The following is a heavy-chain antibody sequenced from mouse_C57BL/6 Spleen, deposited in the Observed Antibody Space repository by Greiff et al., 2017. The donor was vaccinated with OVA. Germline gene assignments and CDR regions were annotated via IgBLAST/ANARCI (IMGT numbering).Heavy chain of an antibody. CDR1: GFTFSSYG. D-gene: IGHD2-12*01. CDR2: ISSGGSYH. CDR3: ARQGYDGYYFDY. V-gene: IGHV5-6*01. J-gene: IGHJ2*01. Sequence: EVQVVESGGDLVKPGGSLKLSCAASGFTFSSYGMSWVRQTPDKRLEWVATISSGGSYHYYPDSVKGRFTISRDNAKNTLYLQMSSLKSEDTAMYYCARQGYDGYYFDYWGQGTTLTVSS.